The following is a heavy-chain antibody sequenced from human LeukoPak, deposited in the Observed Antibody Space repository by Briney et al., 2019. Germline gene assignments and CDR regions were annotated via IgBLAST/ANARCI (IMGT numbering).Heavy chain of an antibody. D-gene: IGHD6-13*01. CDR2: MNPNSGGT. CDR1: VYTFTGYY. J-gene: IGHJ4*02. CDR3: ARDPRIAAAGTAYYFDY. V-gene: IGHV1-2*02. Sequence: ASVKVSCKASVYTFTGYYMHGVRQAPCQGLEWMGWMNPNSGGTNYAQKFQGRVTMTRDTSISTAYMQLSRLRSDDTAVYYCARDPRIAAAGTAYYFDYWGQGTLVTVSS.